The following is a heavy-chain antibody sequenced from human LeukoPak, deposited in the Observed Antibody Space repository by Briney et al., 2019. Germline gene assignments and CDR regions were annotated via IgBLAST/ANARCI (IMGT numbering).Heavy chain of an antibody. CDR3: ARDPVEWEQLLDY. Sequence: GGSLRLSCAASGFTFSTYSMTWVRQAPGRGLEWVSYISSGSSSIYYADSVKGRFTISRDNAKNSLYLQMNSLRAEDTAVYYCARDPVEWEQLLDYWGQGTLVTVSS. CDR1: GFTFSTYS. D-gene: IGHD1-26*01. J-gene: IGHJ4*02. CDR2: ISSGSSSI. V-gene: IGHV3-48*01.